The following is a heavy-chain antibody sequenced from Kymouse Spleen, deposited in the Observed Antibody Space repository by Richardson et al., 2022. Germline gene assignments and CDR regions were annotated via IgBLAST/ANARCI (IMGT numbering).Heavy chain of an antibody. J-gene: IGHJ6*02. CDR3: AKDQYCSSTSCYGYYYYGMDV. Sequence: EVQLVESGGGLVQPGGSLRLSCAASGFTFSSYAMSWVRQAPGKGLEWVSAISGSGGSTYYADSVKGRFTISRDNSKNTLYLQMNSLRAEDTAVYYCAKDQYCSSTSCYGYYYYGMDVWGQGTTVTVSS. CDR2: ISGSGGST. CDR1: GFTFSSYA. V-gene: IGHV3-23*04. D-gene: IGHD2-2*02.